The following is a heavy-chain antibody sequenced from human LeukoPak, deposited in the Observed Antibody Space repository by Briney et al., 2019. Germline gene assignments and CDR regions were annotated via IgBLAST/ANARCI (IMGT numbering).Heavy chain of an antibody. J-gene: IGHJ4*02. V-gene: IGHV5-51*01. CDR2: IYPGDSDT. Sequence: GESLKISCKGSGYSFTSYWIGWVRQMPGKGLEWMGIIYPGDSDTRYSPSFQGQVTISADKSTSTAYLQWSSLKASDTAMYYCARPGRDGGYSYGFDYWGQGTLVTVSS. CDR1: GYSFTSYW. D-gene: IGHD5-18*01. CDR3: ARPGRDGGYSYGFDY.